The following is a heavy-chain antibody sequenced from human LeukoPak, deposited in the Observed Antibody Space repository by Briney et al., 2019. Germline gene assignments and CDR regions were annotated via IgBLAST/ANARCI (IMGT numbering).Heavy chain of an antibody. CDR3: ARVRPVSGGWGLDS. CDR2: VRKKANGYTT. Sequence: GGSLRLSCAASGFTFSDHYMDWVRQAPGRGLEWVGRVRKKANGYTTEYAASVKGRFTISRDDSKNSLYLQMDSLKTDDTAVYSCARVRPVSGGWGLDSWGQVTLATVS. J-gene: IGHJ4*02. V-gene: IGHV3-72*01. CDR1: GFTFSDHY. D-gene: IGHD2-21*01.